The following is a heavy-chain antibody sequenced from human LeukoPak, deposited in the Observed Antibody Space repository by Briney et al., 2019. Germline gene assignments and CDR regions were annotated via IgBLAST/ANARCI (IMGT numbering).Heavy chain of an antibody. V-gene: IGHV3-23*01. D-gene: IGHD1-26*01. CDR1: GFTFSSYA. CDR3: AKASTRYSGTYPDAFDI. J-gene: IGHJ3*02. CDR2: ISGSGGST. Sequence: PGGSLRLSCAASGFTFSSYAMSWVRQAPGKGLEWVSAISGSGGSTYYADSVKGRFTISRDNSKNTLYLQMNSLRAEDTAVYYCAKASTRYSGTYPDAFDIWGQGTMVTVSS.